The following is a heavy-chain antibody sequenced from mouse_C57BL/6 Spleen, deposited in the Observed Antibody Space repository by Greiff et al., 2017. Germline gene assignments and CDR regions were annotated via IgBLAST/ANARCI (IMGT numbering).Heavy chain of an antibody. CDR3: ARSFCWDEDY. J-gene: IGHJ2*01. Sequence: QVQLKESGPELVKPGASVKISCKASGYAFSSSWMNWVKQRPGKGLEWIGRIYPGDGDTNYNGKFKGKATLTADKSSSTAYMQLSSLASEDSAVYFCARSFCWDEDYWGQGTTLTVSS. V-gene: IGHV1-82*01. CDR2: IYPGDGDT. D-gene: IGHD4-1*01. CDR1: GYAFSSSW.